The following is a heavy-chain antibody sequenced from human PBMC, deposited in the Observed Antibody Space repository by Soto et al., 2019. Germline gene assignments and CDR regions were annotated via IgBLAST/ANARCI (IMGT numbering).Heavy chain of an antibody. V-gene: IGHV3-48*03. Sequence: PGGSLRLSCAASGFSFSNYEMIWVRQAPGKGLEWVSYISSSGGTIDYADSVKGRFTISRDNAKNSLYLQMNSLRAEDAAIYYCARDLKTATTGAAYYHNGMDVWGQGTTVTVSS. CDR2: ISSSGGTI. CDR1: GFSFSNYE. CDR3: ARDLKTATTGAAYYHNGMDV. D-gene: IGHD1-1*01. J-gene: IGHJ6*02.